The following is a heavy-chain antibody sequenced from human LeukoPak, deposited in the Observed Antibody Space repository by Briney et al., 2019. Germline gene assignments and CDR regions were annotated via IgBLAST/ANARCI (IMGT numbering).Heavy chain of an antibody. D-gene: IGHD5-24*01. V-gene: IGHV4-34*01. Sequence: SETLSLTCAVYGGSFSGYYWSWIRQPPGKGLEWIGEINHSGSTNYNPSLKSRVTISVDTSKNQFSLKLSSVTAADTAAYYCARGEEMATIMAFDIWGQGTMVTVSS. J-gene: IGHJ3*02. CDR3: ARGEEMATIMAFDI. CDR2: INHSGST. CDR1: GGSFSGYY.